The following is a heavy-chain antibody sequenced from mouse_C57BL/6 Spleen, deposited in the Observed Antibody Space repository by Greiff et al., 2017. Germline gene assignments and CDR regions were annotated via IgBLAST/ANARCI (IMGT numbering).Heavy chain of an antibody. CDR3: ARGGPYDGPFAY. CDR1: GYSITSGYY. J-gene: IGHJ3*01. V-gene: IGHV3-6*01. D-gene: IGHD2-3*01. Sequence: EVQLQESGPGLVKPSQSLSLTCSVTGYSITSGYYWNWIRQFPGNKLEWMGYISYDGSNNYNPSLKNRISITRDTSKNQFFLKLNSVTTEDTATYYCARGGPYDGPFAYWGQGTLVTVSA. CDR2: ISYDGSN.